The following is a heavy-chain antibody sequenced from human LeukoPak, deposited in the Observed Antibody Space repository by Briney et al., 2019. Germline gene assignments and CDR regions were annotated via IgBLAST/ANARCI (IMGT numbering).Heavy chain of an antibody. V-gene: IGHV1-69*06. Sequence: SVKVSCKASGGTFSSYAISWVRQAPAQGLEWMGGIIPIFGTANYAQKFQGRVTITADKSTSTACMELSSLRSEDTAVYYCARGIVVVVAATHGVYNWFDPWGQGTLVTVSS. D-gene: IGHD2-15*01. CDR3: ARGIVVVVAATHGVYNWFDP. J-gene: IGHJ5*02. CDR1: GGTFSSYA. CDR2: IIPIFGTA.